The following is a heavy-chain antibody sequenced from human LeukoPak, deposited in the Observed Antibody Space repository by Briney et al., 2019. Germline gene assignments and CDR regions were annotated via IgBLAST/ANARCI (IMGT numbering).Heavy chain of an antibody. D-gene: IGHD2-15*01. V-gene: IGHV1-18*01. Sequence: GASVKVSCKASGYTFTSYDISWVRQAPGQGLKWMGWISVYNGNTNYAQKFQGRVTMTTDTSTSTAYMELRSLRSDDTAVYYCARDGLPKYYYYMDVWGKGTTVTVSS. J-gene: IGHJ6*03. CDR2: ISVYNGNT. CDR1: GYTFTSYD. CDR3: ARDGLPKYYYYMDV.